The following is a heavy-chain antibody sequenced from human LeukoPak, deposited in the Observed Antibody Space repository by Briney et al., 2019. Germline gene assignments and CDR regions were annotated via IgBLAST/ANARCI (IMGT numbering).Heavy chain of an antibody. CDR2: IDPSDSYT. Sequence: GESLKISCKGSGYSFTSYWISWVRQMPGKGMEWMGRIDPSDSYTNYSPSFQGHVTISADKSISTAYLQWSSLKASDTAMYYCARPSSGWYVLDYWGQGTLVTVSS. CDR3: ARPSSGWYVLDY. CDR1: GYSFTSYW. J-gene: IGHJ4*02. V-gene: IGHV5-10-1*01. D-gene: IGHD6-19*01.